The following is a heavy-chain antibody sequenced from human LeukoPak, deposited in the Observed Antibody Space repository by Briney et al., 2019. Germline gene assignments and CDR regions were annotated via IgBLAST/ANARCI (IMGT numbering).Heavy chain of an antibody. CDR1: GVSISSYY. J-gene: IGHJ4*02. V-gene: IGHV4-4*07. CDR2: IHTSGST. D-gene: IGHD3-22*01. CDR3: ARGGYYCDSTSYYSLDY. Sequence: SETLSLTCTVSGVSISSYYWSWIRQPAGKGLEWIGRIHTSGSTNYNPSLKSRVTMSVDTSKNQFSLKLSSVTAADTAVYYCARGGYYCDSTSYYSLDYWGQGTLVTVSS.